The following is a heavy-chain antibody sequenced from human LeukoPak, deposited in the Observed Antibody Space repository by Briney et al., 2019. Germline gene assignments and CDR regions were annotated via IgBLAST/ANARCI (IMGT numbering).Heavy chain of an antibody. CDR2: IYYSGST. V-gene: IGHV4-31*03. Sequence: SGTLSLTCTVSGGSISSGGYYWNWLRQHPGKGLEWIGYIYYSGSTYSNPSLKSRVTISLDTSKNQFSLKLSSVTAADTAVYYCARGRVRTTMIVWGQGTLVTVSS. CDR1: GGSISSGGYY. D-gene: IGHD3-22*01. CDR3: ARGRVRTTMIV. J-gene: IGHJ4*02.